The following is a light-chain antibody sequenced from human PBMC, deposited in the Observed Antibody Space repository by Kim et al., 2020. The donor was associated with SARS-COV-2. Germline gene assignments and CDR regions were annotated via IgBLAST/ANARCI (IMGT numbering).Light chain of an antibody. CDR3: QQYNSWPT. CDR1: QSVSSN. V-gene: IGKV3-15*01. CDR2: GAS. Sequence: EMVMTQSPATLSVSPGERATLSCRASQSVSSNLAWYQQKPGQAPRLLIYGASTRATGIPARFSGSGSGTGFTLTISSLQSEDFAVYYCQQYNSWPTFGPGTKVDIK. J-gene: IGKJ3*01.